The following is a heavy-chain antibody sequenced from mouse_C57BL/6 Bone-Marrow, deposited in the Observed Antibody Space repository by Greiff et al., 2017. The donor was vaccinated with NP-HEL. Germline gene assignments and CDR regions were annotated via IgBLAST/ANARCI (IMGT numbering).Heavy chain of an antibody. D-gene: IGHD2-3*01. CDR2: IDPSDSET. CDR1: GYTFTSYW. V-gene: IGHV1-52*01. Sequence: QVHVKQPGAELVRPGSSVKLSCKASGYTFTSYWMHWVKQRPIQGLEWIGNIDPSDSETHYNQKFKDKATLTVDKSSSTAYMQLSSLTSEDSAVYYCARRDGYYTAWFAYWGQGTLVTVSA. CDR3: ARRDGYYTAWFAY. J-gene: IGHJ3*01.